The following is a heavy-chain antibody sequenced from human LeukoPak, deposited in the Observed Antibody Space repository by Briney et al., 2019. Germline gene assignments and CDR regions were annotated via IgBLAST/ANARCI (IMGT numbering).Heavy chain of an antibody. D-gene: IGHD6-13*01. CDR2: FNPETGGT. CDR3: ASALNSRSSSC. CDR1: GYSFTAYY. J-gene: IGHJ4*02. Sequence: SVKVSCKASGYSFTAYYMHWVRQAPGQGLEWMGWFNPETGGTNYAQKFQGRVTMTTDTTISTAYMELTRLRSDDTAVYYCASALNSRSSSCWGQGTRVTVSS. V-gene: IGHV1-2*02.